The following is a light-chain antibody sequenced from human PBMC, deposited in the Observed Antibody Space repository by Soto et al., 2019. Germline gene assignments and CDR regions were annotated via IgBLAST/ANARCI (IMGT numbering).Light chain of an antibody. CDR2: AAS. V-gene: IGKV1-27*01. CDR1: QGIGVY. CDR3: QKYNSAPLT. Sequence: DIQMTQSPSSVSASLGDRVTITCRASQGIGVYLAWFQQKPGNVPKLLIYAASTLQLGVTSRFSGSGSGTDFTLTISSLQPEDVATYYCQKYNSAPLTVGGGTKVEIK. J-gene: IGKJ4*01.